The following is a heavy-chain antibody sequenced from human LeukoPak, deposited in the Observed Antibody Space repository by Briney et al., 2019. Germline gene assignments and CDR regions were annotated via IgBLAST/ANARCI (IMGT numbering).Heavy chain of an antibody. CDR2: ISWNGGSI. J-gene: IGHJ5*02. D-gene: IGHD3-10*01. CDR1: GFTFDDYA. CDR3: AKGITSMVRGVIIKNWFDP. Sequence: GGSLRLSCAAPGFTFDDYAMHWVRQAPGKGLEWVSGISWNGGSIGYADSVKGRFTISRDNAKNSLYLQMNSLRAEDTALYYCAKGITSMVRGVIIKNWFDPWGQGTLVTVSS. V-gene: IGHV3-9*01.